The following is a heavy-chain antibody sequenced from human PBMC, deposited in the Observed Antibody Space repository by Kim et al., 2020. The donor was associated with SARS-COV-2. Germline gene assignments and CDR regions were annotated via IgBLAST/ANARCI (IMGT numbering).Heavy chain of an antibody. V-gene: IGHV3-30*18. CDR3: AKAALRGVNYYYYGMDV. Sequence: GSLRLSCAASGFTFNTYGMYWVRQAPGKGLEWVAVISYDGSNKYYADSVKGRFTITRDNSKNTLYLQMNSLRAEHTAVYYCAKAALRGVNYYYYGMDVW. CDR1: GFTFNTYG. CDR2: ISYDGSNK. D-gene: IGHD3-10*01. J-gene: IGHJ6*01.